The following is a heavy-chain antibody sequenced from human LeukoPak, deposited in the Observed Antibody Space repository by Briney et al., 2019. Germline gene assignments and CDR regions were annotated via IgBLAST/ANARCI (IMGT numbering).Heavy chain of an antibody. CDR2: INHSGGT. J-gene: IGHJ4*02. CDR3: ARGLRYSSSWSPFNY. V-gene: IGHV4-34*01. Sequence: SENLSRNCAVYGWSFSGYYWIWIRQPPGKELEWFGEINHSGGTNYNPSLKSRVTISVDTSKNQFSLKLSSVTAADTAVYYCARGLRYSSSWSPFNYWGQGTLVTVSS. D-gene: IGHD6-13*01. CDR1: GWSFSGYY.